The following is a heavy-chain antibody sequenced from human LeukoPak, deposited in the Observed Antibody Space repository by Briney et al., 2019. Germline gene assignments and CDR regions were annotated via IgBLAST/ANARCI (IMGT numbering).Heavy chain of an antibody. CDR2: INPNSGGT. D-gene: IGHD3-10*01. CDR3: ARDSGERGSGSYLIAY. J-gene: IGHJ4*02. Sequence: ASVKVSRKASGGTFISYAISWVRQAPGQGLEWMGWINPNSGGTNYAQKFQGRVTMTRDTSISTAYMELSRLRSDDTAVYYCARDSGERGSGSYLIAYWGQGTLVTVSS. V-gene: IGHV1-2*02. CDR1: GGTFISYA.